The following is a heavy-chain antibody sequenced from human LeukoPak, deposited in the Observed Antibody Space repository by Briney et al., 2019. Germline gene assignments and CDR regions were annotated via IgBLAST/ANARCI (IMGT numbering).Heavy chain of an antibody. V-gene: IGHV3-21*01. D-gene: IGHD2-15*01. Sequence: GGALRLSCAASGFTFSSYSMNWVRQAPGKGLEWVSSISSSSSYIYYADSVKGRFTISRDNAKNSLYLQMNSLRAEDTAVYYCASHRIGYYFDYWGQGTLVTVSS. CDR3: ASHRIGYYFDY. CDR2: ISSSSSYI. CDR1: GFTFSSYS. J-gene: IGHJ4*02.